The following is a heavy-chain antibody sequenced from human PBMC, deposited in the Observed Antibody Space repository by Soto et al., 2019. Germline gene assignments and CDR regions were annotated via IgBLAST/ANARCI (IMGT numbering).Heavy chain of an antibody. Sequence: GASVKVSCKASGGTFSSYAISWVRQAPGQGLEWMGGIIPIFGTANYAQKFQGRVTITADESTSTAYMELSSLRSEDTAVYYCARSNLIGGATRDAFDIWGQGTMFPFSS. D-gene: IGHD1-26*01. CDR1: GGTFSSYA. CDR3: ARSNLIGGATRDAFDI. CDR2: IIPIFGTA. V-gene: IGHV1-69*13. J-gene: IGHJ3*02.